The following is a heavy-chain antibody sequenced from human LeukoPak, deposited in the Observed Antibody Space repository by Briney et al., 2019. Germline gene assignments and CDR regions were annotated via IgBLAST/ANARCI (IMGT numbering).Heavy chain of an antibody. V-gene: IGHV4-59*08. CDR3: AGGDLYSHGYQLGYYYGMDV. CDR1: GGSISSYY. D-gene: IGHD5-18*01. J-gene: IGHJ6*02. Sequence: PSETLSLTCTVSGGSISSYYWSWIRQPPGKGLEWIGYIYYSGSTNYNPSLKSRVTISVDTSKNQFSLKLSSVTAADTAVYYCAGGDLYSHGYQLGYYYGMDVWGQGTTVTVSS. CDR2: IYYSGST.